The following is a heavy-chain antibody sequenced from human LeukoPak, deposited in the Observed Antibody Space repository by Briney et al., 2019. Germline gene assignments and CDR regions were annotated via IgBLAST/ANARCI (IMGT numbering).Heavy chain of an antibody. J-gene: IGHJ4*02. CDR3: AREGGSGWFAYFDY. Sequence: ASVKVSCKASGYTFTNYGITWVRQAPGQGLEWMGWINPNSGGTNYAQKFQGRVTMTRDTSISTAYMELSRLRSDDTAVYYCAREGGSGWFAYFDYWGQGTLVTVSS. V-gene: IGHV1-2*02. CDR2: INPNSGGT. CDR1: GYTFTNYG. D-gene: IGHD6-19*01.